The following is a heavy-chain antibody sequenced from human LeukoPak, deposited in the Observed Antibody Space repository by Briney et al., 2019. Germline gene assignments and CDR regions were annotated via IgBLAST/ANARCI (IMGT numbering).Heavy chain of an antibody. J-gene: IGHJ4*02. CDR2: IYSGGST. V-gene: IGHV3-53*01. Sequence: GSLRLSCAASGFSVSTNYMTWVRQAPGKGLEWVSVIYSGGSTDYADSVKGRFTISRDNSKNTLYLQMNSLRAEDTAVYYCARDLSESGYSYGYHYWGQGTLVTVSS. D-gene: IGHD5-18*01. CDR3: ARDLSESGYSYGYHY. CDR1: GFSVSTNY.